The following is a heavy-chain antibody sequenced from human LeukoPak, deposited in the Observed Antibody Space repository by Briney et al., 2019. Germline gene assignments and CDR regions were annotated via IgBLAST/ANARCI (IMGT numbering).Heavy chain of an antibody. D-gene: IGHD4-11*01. V-gene: IGHV4-30-2*01. CDR1: GGSISSGGYY. CDR3: AGVDFGNCLYYFDY. J-gene: IGHJ4*02. Sequence: QVQLQESGPGLVKPSQTLSLTCTVSGGSISSGGYYWSWIRQPPGKGLEWIGYIYHSGSTNYNPSLKSRVTISVDKSKNQFSLNLCSVTAADTAVYYCAGVDFGNCLYYFDYWGQGTLVTVSS. CDR2: IYHSGST.